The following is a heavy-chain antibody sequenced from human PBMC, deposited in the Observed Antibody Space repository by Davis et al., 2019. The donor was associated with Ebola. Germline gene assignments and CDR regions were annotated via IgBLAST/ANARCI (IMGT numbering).Heavy chain of an antibody. Sequence: ASVKVSCKASGYTFTGYYMHWVRQAPGQGLEWMGWLDPNTGGTNYAQKFQGRVAMTRDTSISTAYMELSSLRSDDTAVYYCARDLGVATTFDYWGQGTLVTVSS. V-gene: IGHV1-2*02. CDR2: LDPNTGGT. D-gene: IGHD5-12*01. CDR1: GYTFTGYY. CDR3: ARDLGVATTFDY. J-gene: IGHJ4*02.